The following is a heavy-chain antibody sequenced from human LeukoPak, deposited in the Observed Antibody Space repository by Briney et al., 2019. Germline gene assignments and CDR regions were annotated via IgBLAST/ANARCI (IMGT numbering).Heavy chain of an antibody. V-gene: IGHV6-1*01. CDR3: ARGIHYYDSSGYYYGGYYYYYYMDV. CDR2: TYYRSKWYN. CDR1: GDSVSSNSAA. J-gene: IGHJ6*03. D-gene: IGHD3-22*01. Sequence: SQTLSLTCAISGDSVSSNSAAWNWTRQSPSRGLEWLGRTYYRSKWYNDYAVSVKSRITINPDTSKNQFSLQLNSVTPEDTAVYYCARGIHYYDSSGYYYGGYYYYYYMDVWGKGTTVTVSS.